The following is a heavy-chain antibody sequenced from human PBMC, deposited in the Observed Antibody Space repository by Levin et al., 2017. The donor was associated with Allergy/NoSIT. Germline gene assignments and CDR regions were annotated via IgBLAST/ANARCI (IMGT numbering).Heavy chain of an antibody. J-gene: IGHJ4*02. CDR2: TYYSGST. V-gene: IGHV4-30-4*01. CDR3: ARGNYYWHDFDY. Sequence: LRLSCTVSGDSISSGDYYWTWIRQPPGKGLEWIGFTYYSGSTYYNPSLESRLIISVDTSRDQFSLRQSSVTAADTVLYYCARGNYYWHDFDYWGQGTLVTVSS. D-gene: IGHD3-10*01. CDR1: GDSISSGDYY.